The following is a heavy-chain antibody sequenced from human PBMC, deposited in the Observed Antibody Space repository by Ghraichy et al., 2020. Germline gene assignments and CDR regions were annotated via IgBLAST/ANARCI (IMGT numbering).Heavy chain of an antibody. CDR1: GYTFTGYY. V-gene: IGHV1-2*04. CDR2: INPNSGGT. D-gene: IGHD5-18*01. CDR3: ARGLVRGGYSYDY. J-gene: IGHJ4*02. Sequence: ASVKVSCKASGYTFTGYYMHWVRQAPGQGLEWMGWINPNSGGTNYAQKFQGWVTMTRDTSISTAYMELSRLRSDDTAVYYCARGLVRGGYSYDYWGQGTLVTVSS.